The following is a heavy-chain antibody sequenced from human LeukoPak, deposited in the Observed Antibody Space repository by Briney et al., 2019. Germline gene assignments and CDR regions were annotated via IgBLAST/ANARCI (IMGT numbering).Heavy chain of an antibody. CDR2: ISGSGGST. V-gene: IGHV3-23*01. CDR1: GFTFSSYA. Sequence: GGSLRLSCAASGFTFSSYAMSWVRQAPGKGLEWVSAISGSGGSTYYADSVKGRFTISRDNSKNTLYLQMNSLRAEDTAVYYCAKVGGDYVWGSYRHEVFDIWGQGTMVTVSS. D-gene: IGHD3-16*02. J-gene: IGHJ3*02. CDR3: AKVGGDYVWGSYRHEVFDI.